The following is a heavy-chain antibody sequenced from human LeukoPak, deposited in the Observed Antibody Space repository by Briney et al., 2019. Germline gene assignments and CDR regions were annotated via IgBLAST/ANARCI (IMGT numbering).Heavy chain of an antibody. J-gene: IGHJ4*02. CDR2: IYYSGST. CDR3: AREGRYSSSWQIDY. D-gene: IGHD6-13*01. V-gene: IGHV4-31*03. Sequence: SETLSLTCTVSGGSISSGGYYWSWIRQHPGKGLEWIGYIYYSGSTYYNPSLKSRVTMSVDTSKNQFSLKLSSVTAADTAVYYCAREGRYSSSWQIDYWGQGTLVTVSS. CDR1: GGSISSGGYY.